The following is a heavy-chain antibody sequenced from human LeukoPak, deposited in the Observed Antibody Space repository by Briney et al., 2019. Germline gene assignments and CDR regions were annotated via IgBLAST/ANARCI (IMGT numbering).Heavy chain of an antibody. CDR2: ISGSGGST. D-gene: IGHD2-2*01. V-gene: IGHV3-23*01. Sequence: GGSLRLSCAASGFTFSSYAMSWVRQAPGKGLEWVSAISGSGGSTYYADSVKGRFTISRDNSKNMLYLQMNSLRAEDTAVYYCAREGDIVVVPAAPDYWGQGTLVTVSS. CDR3: AREGDIVVVPAAPDY. J-gene: IGHJ4*02. CDR1: GFTFSSYA.